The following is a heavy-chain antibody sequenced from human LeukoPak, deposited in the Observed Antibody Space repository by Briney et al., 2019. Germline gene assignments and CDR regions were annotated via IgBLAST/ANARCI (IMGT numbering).Heavy chain of an antibody. J-gene: IGHJ4*02. D-gene: IGHD3-10*01. CDR1: GYTFTSYY. V-gene: IGHV1-46*01. CDR3: ASASHITMLRGANDY. Sequence: ASVKVSCKASGYTFTSYYMHWVRQAPGQGLEWMGIINPSGGSTSYAQKFQGRVTMTRDTSTSTVYMELSSLRSEDTAVYYCASASHITMLRGANDYWGQGTLVTVSS. CDR2: INPSGGST.